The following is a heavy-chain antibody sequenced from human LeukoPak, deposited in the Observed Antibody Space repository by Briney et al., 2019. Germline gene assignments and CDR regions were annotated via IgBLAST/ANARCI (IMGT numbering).Heavy chain of an antibody. CDR3: ARRHLPACSGGSCYSRSYAFDI. CDR2: IYYSGST. J-gene: IGHJ3*02. CDR1: GGSISSYY. D-gene: IGHD2-15*01. Sequence: SETLSLTCTVSGGSISSYYWSWIRQPPGKGLEWIGYIYYSGSTNYNPSLKSRVTISVDTSKNQFSLKLSSVTAADTAVYYCARRHLPACSGGSCYSRSYAFDIWGQGTMVTVSS. V-gene: IGHV4-59*08.